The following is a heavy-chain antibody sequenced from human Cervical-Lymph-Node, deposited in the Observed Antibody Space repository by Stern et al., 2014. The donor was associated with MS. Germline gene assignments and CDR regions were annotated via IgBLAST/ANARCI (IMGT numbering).Heavy chain of an antibody. CDR1: GGSISSSTYY. D-gene: IGHD5-12*01. CDR2: IYYSGTT. CDR3: ARHDGWLPHY. J-gene: IGHJ4*02. V-gene: IGHV4-39*01. Sequence: QLQLQESGPGLVKPSETLSLTCSVSGGSISSSTYYWGWIRQPPGKGLEWIGSIYYSGTTYYNPSLKSRVTIDTSTNQFSLRLKFLTAADTAVYYCARHDGWLPHYWSQGTLVTVSS.